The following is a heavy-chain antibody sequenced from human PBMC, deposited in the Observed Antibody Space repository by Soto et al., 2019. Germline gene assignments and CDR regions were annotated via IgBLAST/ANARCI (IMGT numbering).Heavy chain of an antibody. V-gene: IGHV4-31*03. CDR3: AREGTANKDNPYYNYGMDV. D-gene: IGHD1-1*01. CDR2: IYYSGST. Sequence: QVQLQESGPGLVKPSQTLSLTCTVSGGSISSGGYYWSWIRQHPGKGLEWIGYIYYSGSTYYNPSLKSRVTISVDTSKNQFSLKLSSVTAADTAVYYCAREGTANKDNPYYNYGMDVWGQWTTVTVSS. J-gene: IGHJ6*02. CDR1: GGSISSGGYY.